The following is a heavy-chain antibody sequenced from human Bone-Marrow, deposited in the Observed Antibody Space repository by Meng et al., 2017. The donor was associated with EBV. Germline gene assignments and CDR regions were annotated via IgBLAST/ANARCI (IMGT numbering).Heavy chain of an antibody. CDR1: GYTFTSYD. V-gene: IGHV1-8*01. CDR2: MNPNSGNT. CDR3: TRGEVGELLRANY. D-gene: IGHD1-26*01. J-gene: IGHJ4*02. Sequence: QVQLVQSGAEVKKPGASVKVSCKTSGYTFTSYDINWVRQATGQGLEWMGWMNPNSGNTGYAQKFQGRVTMTRDTSISTAYMELNSLRSEDTAAYYCTRGEVGELLRANYWGQGTLVTVSS.